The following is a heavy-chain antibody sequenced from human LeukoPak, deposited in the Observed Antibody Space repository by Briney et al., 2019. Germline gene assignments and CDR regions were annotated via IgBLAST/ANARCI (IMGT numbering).Heavy chain of an antibody. J-gene: IGHJ6*02. CDR2: ISAYNGNT. CDR1: GYTFTSYG. V-gene: IGHV1-18*01. CDR3: ARAQSSSWQNYYYGMDV. Sequence: ASVKVSCKASGYTFTSYGISWVRQAPGQGLEWMGWISAYNGNTNYAQKLQGRVTMTTDTSTSTAYMELRSLRSDDTAVYYCARAQSSSWQNYYYGMDVWGQGTTVTISS. D-gene: IGHD6-13*01.